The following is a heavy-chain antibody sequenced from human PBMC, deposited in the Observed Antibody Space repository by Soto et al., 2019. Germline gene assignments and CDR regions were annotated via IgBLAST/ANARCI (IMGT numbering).Heavy chain of an antibody. D-gene: IGHD2-15*01. V-gene: IGHV3-23*01. CDR1: GFTFSTYA. Sequence: EVQLLESGGGLVQPGGSLRLSCAASGFTFSTYAMSWVRQAPGKGLEWVSAISGSGGNSTFYGDSVKGRFTISRDNSKNTLYLQMNSLGAEDTAVYYCAKGGGSCCFDNWGQGTLVTVSS. J-gene: IGHJ4*02. CDR3: AKGGGSCCFDN. CDR2: ISGSGGNST.